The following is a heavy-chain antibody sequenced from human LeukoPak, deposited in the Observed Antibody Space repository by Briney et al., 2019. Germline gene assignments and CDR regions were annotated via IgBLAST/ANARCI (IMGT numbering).Heavy chain of an antibody. CDR2: IYYSGST. D-gene: IGHD2-2*01. J-gene: IGHJ4*02. Sequence: SETLSLTCTVSGGSISSSSYYWGWIRQPPGKGLEWIGSIYYSGSTYYNPSLKSRVTISVDTSKNQFSLKLSSVTAADTAVYYCAREAVVPAAMTNWGQGTLVTVSS. CDR3: AREAVVPAAMTN. V-gene: IGHV4-39*07. CDR1: GGSISSSSYY.